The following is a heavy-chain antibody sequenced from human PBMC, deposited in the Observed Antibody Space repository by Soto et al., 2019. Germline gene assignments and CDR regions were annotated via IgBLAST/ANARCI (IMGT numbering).Heavy chain of an antibody. J-gene: IGHJ4*02. D-gene: IGHD6-13*01. V-gene: IGHV4-31*03. CDR2: IYYSGST. CDR3: ARSFGVAGAGPFDY. CDR1: GGSISNGGYY. Sequence: PSETLSLTCTVSGGSISNGGYYWSWIRKHPGKGLEWIGYIYYSGSTYYNPSLKSRVTISVDTSKNQFSLKLSSVTAADTAVYYCARSFGVAGAGPFDYWGQGTLVTVSS.